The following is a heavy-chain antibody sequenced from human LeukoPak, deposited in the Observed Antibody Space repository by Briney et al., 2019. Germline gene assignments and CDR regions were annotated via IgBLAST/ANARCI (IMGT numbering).Heavy chain of an antibody. CDR2: ISSSGSTI. CDR3: ARDSNKTYYDFWSGYPYYYYYYYMDV. Sequence: PGGSLRLSCAASGFTFSSYEMNWVRQAPGKGLEWVSYISSSGSTIYYADSVKGRFTFSRDNAKNSLYLQMNSLRAEDTAVYYCARDSNKTYYDFWSGYPYYYYYYYMDVWGKGTTVTVSS. J-gene: IGHJ6*03. D-gene: IGHD3-3*01. V-gene: IGHV3-48*03. CDR1: GFTFSSYE.